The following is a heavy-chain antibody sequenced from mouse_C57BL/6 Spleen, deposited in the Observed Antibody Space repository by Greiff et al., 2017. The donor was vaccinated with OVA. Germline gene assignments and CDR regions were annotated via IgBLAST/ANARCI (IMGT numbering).Heavy chain of an antibody. D-gene: IGHD1-1*02. J-gene: IGHJ2*01. CDR3: AKCWYNYDFDY. CDR2: IHPNGGCT. CDR1: GYTFTSYW. Sequence: QVQLQQPGAELVKPGASVKLSCEASGYTFTSYWMHWVKQRPGQGLEWIGMIHPNGGCTNYNEKFKGKATLTVDKSSSPAYMQLSSLTSEDSAVYDCAKCWYNYDFDYWGQGTTLTVSS. V-gene: IGHV1-64*01.